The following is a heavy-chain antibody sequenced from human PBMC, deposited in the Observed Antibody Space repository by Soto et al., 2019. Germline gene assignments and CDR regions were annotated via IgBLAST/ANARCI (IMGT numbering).Heavy chain of an antibody. Sequence: QITLKESGPTLVKPTQTLTLTCTFTGFSLTTSGVGVGWIRPPPGKALEWLAPIYWDDDKRYSPSLKSRLTTTQDTSKNQVVLTMTHMHPADTATYFCAHRTTTVTWWFDPCGQGTLVTVS. J-gene: IGHJ5*02. D-gene: IGHD4-17*01. CDR2: IYWDDDK. CDR1: GFSLTTSGVG. V-gene: IGHV2-5*02. CDR3: AHRTTTVTWWFDP.